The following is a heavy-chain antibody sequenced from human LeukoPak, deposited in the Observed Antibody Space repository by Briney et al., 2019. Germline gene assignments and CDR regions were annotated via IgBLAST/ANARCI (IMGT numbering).Heavy chain of an antibody. D-gene: IGHD3-3*01. Sequence: SETLSLTCTVSGYSISSGYYWGWIRQPPGKGLEWMGSIYHSGSTYYNPSLKSRVTISVDTSKNQFSLKLSSVTAADTAVYYCARDFGFWSGYSSFDYWGQGTLVTVSS. CDR1: GYSISSGYY. V-gene: IGHV4-38-2*02. J-gene: IGHJ4*02. CDR2: IYHSGST. CDR3: ARDFGFWSGYSSFDY.